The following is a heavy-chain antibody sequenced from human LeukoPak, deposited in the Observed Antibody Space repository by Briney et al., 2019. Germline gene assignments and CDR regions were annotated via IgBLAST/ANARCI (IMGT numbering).Heavy chain of an antibody. CDR3: ARWRAVAPPGSYYYYGMDV. CDR2: IYYSGST. CDR1: GGSISSYY. D-gene: IGHD6-19*01. V-gene: IGHV4-59*01. J-gene: IGHJ6*02. Sequence: SETLSLTCTVSGGSISSYYWSWIRQPPGKGLEWIGYIYYSGSTNYNPSLKSRVTISVDTSKNQFPLKLSSVTAADTAVYYCARWRAVAPPGSYYYYGMDVWGQGTTVTVSS.